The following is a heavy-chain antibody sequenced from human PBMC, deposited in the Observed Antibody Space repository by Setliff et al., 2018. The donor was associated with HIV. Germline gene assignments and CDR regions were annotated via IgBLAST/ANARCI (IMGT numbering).Heavy chain of an antibody. CDR2: ISWNGSTI. CDR3: AKDNLYSSGIYQFDY. Sequence: GGSLRLSCAASGFTFDDYTMHWVRQAPGKGLEWISLISWNGSTIYYADSVKGRFTISRDNSKNSLYLQMNSLGAEDTAVYYCAKDNLYSSGIYQFDYWGQGTMVTVSS. J-gene: IGHJ4*02. CDR1: GFTFDDYT. V-gene: IGHV3-43D*04. D-gene: IGHD3-10*01.